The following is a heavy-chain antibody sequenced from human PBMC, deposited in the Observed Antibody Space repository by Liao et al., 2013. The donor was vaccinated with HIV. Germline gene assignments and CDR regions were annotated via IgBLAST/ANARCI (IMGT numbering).Heavy chain of an antibody. Sequence: QVQLQESGPGLVKPSETLSLTCTVSGAPISGYYWSWIRQPPGKGLEWIGYIYYSGSTNYNSSLYNPSLKSRVTISVDTSKNQFSLKLSSVTAADTAVYYCARDDHLNVGIGGLVLRISWGRGTVVTVSS. CDR3: ARDDHLNVGIGGLVLRIS. D-gene: IGHD2-21*01. CDR2: IYYSGST. J-gene: IGHJ2*01. CDR1: GAPISGYY. V-gene: IGHV4-59*01.